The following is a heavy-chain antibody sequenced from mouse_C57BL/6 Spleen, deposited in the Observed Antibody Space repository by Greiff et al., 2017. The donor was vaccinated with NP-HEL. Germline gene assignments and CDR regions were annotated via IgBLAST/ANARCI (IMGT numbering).Heavy chain of an antibody. CDR3: ARREKGYSIDY. J-gene: IGHJ4*01. V-gene: IGHV1-54*01. Sequence: QVQLQQSGAELVRPGTSVKVSCKASGYAFTNYLIEWVKQRPGQGLEWIGVINPGSGGTNYNEKFKGKATLTADKSSSTAYMQLSSLTSEDSAVYFCARREKGYSIDYWGQGTSVTVSS. CDR2: INPGSGGT. CDR1: GYAFTNYL.